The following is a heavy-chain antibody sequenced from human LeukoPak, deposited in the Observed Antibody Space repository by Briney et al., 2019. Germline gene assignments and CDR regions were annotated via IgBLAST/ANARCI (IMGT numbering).Heavy chain of an antibody. D-gene: IGHD6-19*01. V-gene: IGHV4-4*07. CDR3: AREEIAVTARSLDY. CDR1: GGSISSNY. CDR2: IYTSGST. J-gene: IGHJ4*02. Sequence: SETLSLTCTGSGGSISSNYWSWIRQPAGKGLEWIGRIYTSGSTNYNPSLKSRVTMSVDTSKNQFSLNLSSVTAADTAVYYCAREEIAVTARSLDYWGQGTLVTVSS.